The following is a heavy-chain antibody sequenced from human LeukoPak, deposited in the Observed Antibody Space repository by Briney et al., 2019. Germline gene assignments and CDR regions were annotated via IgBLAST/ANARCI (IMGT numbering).Heavy chain of an antibody. CDR1: GYTFTSYY. D-gene: IGHD6-13*01. V-gene: IGHV1-46*01. J-gene: IGHJ5*02. Sequence: ASVKVSCKASGYTFTSYYMHWVRQAPGQGLEWMGIINPSGGSTSYAQKFQGRVTMTRDTSTSTVYMELSSLRSEDTAVYYCAREVIAAAGSGNWFDPWGQGTLVTVSS. CDR2: INPSGGST. CDR3: AREVIAAAGSGNWFDP.